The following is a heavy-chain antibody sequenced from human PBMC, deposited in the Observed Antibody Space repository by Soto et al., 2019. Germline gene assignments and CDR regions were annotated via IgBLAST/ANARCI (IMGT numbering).Heavy chain of an antibody. D-gene: IGHD6-13*01. CDR1: GDSISSGYY. Sequence: SDTLSLTCAVSGDSISSGYYLVWLRPPPGKGLEWIGSIYHSGSTYYNPSLKSRVTISVDTSKNQFSLKLSSVTAADTAVYYCARDLGSSSWMPYYYYGMDVWGQGTTVTVS. CDR3: ARDLGSSSWMPYYYYGMDV. CDR2: IYHSGST. V-gene: IGHV4-38-2*02. J-gene: IGHJ6*02.